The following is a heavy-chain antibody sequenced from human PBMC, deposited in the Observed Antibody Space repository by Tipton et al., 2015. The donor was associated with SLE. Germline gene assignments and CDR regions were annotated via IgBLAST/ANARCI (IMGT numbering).Heavy chain of an antibody. Sequence: TLSLTCAVYGGSFSGYYWSWIRQPPGKGLEWIGEINHSGSTNYNPSLKSRVTISLDTSKNQFSLKLSSVTAADTAVYYCARLPLYYYFDYWGQGTLVTVSS. CDR1: GGSFSGYY. D-gene: IGHD2-15*01. CDR3: ARLPLYYYFDY. V-gene: IGHV4-34*01. CDR2: INHSGST. J-gene: IGHJ4*02.